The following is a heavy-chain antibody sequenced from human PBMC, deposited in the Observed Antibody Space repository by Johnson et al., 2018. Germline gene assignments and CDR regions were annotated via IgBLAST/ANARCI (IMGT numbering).Heavy chain of an antibody. J-gene: IGHJ3*02. V-gene: IGHV3-30*03. CDR2: ISYDGSNK. CDR3: ARDLGSGNYPDAFDI. D-gene: IGHD1-26*01. CDR1: GFTFSSYG. Sequence: QVQLVESGGGVVQPGRSLRLCCAASGFTFSSYGMHWVRQAPGKGLEWVAVISYDGSNKYYADSVKGRFTISRDNSKNTLYLQMNSLRAEETAVYYCARDLGSGNYPDAFDIWGQGTMVTVSS.